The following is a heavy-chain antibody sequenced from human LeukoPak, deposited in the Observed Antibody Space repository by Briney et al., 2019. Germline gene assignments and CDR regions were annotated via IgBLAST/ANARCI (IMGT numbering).Heavy chain of an antibody. J-gene: IGHJ4*02. CDR1: GYTFTTYD. V-gene: IGHV1-8*01. Sequence: ASVKVSCKASGYTFTTYDINWVRQATGQGLEWMGWMKPNSGNTGYAQKFQGRVTMTRDTSITTAYMETSRLRSDDTALYYCARSPHILTGENFDYWGQGTLVTVSS. D-gene: IGHD3-9*01. CDR2: MKPNSGNT. CDR3: ARSPHILTGENFDY.